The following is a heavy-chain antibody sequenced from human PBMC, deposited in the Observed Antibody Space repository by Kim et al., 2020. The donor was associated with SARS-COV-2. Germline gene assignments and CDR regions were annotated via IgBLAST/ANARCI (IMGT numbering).Heavy chain of an antibody. D-gene: IGHD3-16*01. CDR2: VYPRDSET. CDR3: ARLLGGSRTFDY. CDR1: GYTFSSYW. J-gene: IGHJ4*02. V-gene: IGHV5-51*01. Sequence: GESLKIFCQTSGYTFSSYWIVWMRQMPGKGLECMGIVYPRDSETIYSPSFAGRITISADRPINTAYLQWDSLKTSDSAIYYCARLLGGSRTFDYWGQGT.